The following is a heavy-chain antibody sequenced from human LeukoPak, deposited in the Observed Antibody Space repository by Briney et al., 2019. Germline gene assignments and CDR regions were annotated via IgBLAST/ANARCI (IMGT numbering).Heavy chain of an antibody. J-gene: IGHJ6*02. CDR3: AKEHTGGYYYYYGMDV. V-gene: IGHV3-23*01. CDR2: ISGSGGST. Sequence: RGSLRLSCAASGLTVSSSFFSWVRQAPGKGLEWVSAISGSGGSTYYADSVKGRFTISRDNSKNTLYLQMNSLRAEDTAVYYCAKEHTGGYYYYYGMDVWGQGTTVTGSS. D-gene: IGHD1-26*01. CDR1: GLTVSSSF.